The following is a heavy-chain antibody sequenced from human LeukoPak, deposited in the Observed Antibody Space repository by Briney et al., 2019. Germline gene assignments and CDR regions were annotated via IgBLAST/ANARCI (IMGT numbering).Heavy chain of an antibody. J-gene: IGHJ4*02. D-gene: IGHD3-22*01. CDR2: ISSSGSTI. V-gene: IGHV3-11*01. CDR3: ASPETAPPLDYYDSSGYQTGDY. Sequence: PGGSLRLSCAASGFTFSDYYMSWIRQAPGKGLEWVSYISSSGSTIYYADSVKGRFTISRDNAKNSLYLQMNSLRAEDTAVYYCASPETAPPLDYYDSSGYQTGDYWGQGTLVTVSS. CDR1: GFTFSDYY.